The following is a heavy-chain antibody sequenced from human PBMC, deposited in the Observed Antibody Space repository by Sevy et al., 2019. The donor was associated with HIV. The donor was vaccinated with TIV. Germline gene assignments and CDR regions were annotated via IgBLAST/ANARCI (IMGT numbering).Heavy chain of an antibody. Sequence: GGSLRLSCAASGFTVSEYYMSWIRQAPGKGLEWVSYISSSGSTLYYADSVKGRFTISRDNAKNSLYLQMNSLRAEDTAVYYCAREKRVAARPWYFDYWGQGTLVTVSS. CDR2: ISSSGSTL. CDR1: GFTVSEYY. D-gene: IGHD6-6*01. J-gene: IGHJ4*02. V-gene: IGHV3-11*01. CDR3: AREKRVAARPWYFDY.